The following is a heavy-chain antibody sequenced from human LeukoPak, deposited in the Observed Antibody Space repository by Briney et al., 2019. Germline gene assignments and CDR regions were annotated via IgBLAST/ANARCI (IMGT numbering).Heavy chain of an antibody. CDR3: AKDHCGGDCYSWDY. V-gene: IGHV3-33*06. CDR2: IWYDGSNK. CDR1: GFTFSSYG. Sequence: PGRSLRLSCAASGFTFSSYGMHWVRQAPGKGLEWVAVIWYDGSNKYYADSVKGRFTISRDNSKNTLYLQMNSLRAEDTAVYYCAKDHCGGDCYSWDYWGQGTLVTDSS. D-gene: IGHD2-21*02. J-gene: IGHJ4*02.